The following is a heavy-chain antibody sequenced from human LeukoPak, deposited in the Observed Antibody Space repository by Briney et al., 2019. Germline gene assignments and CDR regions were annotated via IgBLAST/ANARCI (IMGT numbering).Heavy chain of an antibody. CDR3: AREESSGWYDY. CDR2: ISGSGGST. D-gene: IGHD6-19*01. J-gene: IGHJ4*02. Sequence: GGSLRLSCAASGFTFSSYAMSWVRQAPGKGLEWVSAISGSGGSTYYADSVKGRFTISRDNAKNSLYLQMNSLRAEDTAVYYCAREESSGWYDYWGQGTLVTVSS. CDR1: GFTFSSYA. V-gene: IGHV3-23*01.